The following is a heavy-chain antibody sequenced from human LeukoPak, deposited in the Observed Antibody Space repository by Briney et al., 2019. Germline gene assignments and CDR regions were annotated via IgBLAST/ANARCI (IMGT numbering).Heavy chain of an antibody. V-gene: IGHV1-18*01. CDR1: GYTFTSYG. D-gene: IGHD1-26*01. J-gene: IGHJ3*02. CDR3: ATTDGGTNAFDI. Sequence: ASVKVSCKASGYTFTSYGISWVRQAPGQGLEWMGWISAYNGNTNYAQKLQGRVTMTTDTSTSTAYMELRSLRSDNTAVYYCATTDGGTNAFDIWGQGTMVTVSS. CDR2: ISAYNGNT.